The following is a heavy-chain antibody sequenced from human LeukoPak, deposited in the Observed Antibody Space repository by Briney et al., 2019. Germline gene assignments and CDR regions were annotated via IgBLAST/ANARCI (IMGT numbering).Heavy chain of an antibody. V-gene: IGHV3-23*01. CDR1: GFTFTSYS. J-gene: IGHJ4*02. CDR2: TSDRGDYT. CDR3: ARKAQYNGHYPLDY. Sequence: GGSLRLSCAASGFTFTSYSMSWVRQAPGKGLEWVSGTSDRGDYTYYADSVKGRFAISRDSSKNTLFLQMNSLRAEDTALYFCARKAQYNGHYPLDYWGQGTLVTVSS. D-gene: IGHD1-7*01.